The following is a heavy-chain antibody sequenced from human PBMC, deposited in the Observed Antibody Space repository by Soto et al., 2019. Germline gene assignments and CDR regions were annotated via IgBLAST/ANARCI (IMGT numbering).Heavy chain of an antibody. J-gene: IGHJ1*01. CDR1: GYSISRGYY. V-gene: IGHV4-38-2*01. CDR3: GRGPYDFWSVAEY. D-gene: IGHD3-3*01. Sequence: SKTLPLTCVVSGYSISRGYYWGWIRQPPGKGLECIGSINHGGSTYYKPSLKSRVTISLDTSKNQFSLKLGSVTAADTAVYSCGRGPYDFWSVAEYWGQGSLVIVTS. CDR2: INHGGST.